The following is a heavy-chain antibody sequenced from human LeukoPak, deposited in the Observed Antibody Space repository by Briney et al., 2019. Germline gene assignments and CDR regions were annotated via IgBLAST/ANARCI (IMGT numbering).Heavy chain of an antibody. V-gene: IGHV1-18*01. CDR1: GYTFTSYG. CDR2: ISAYNGNT. Sequence: GASVKVSCKASGYTFTSYGISWVRQAPGQGLEWMGWISAYNGNTNYAQKLQGGVTMTTDTSTSTAYMELRSLRSDDTAVYYCARDRSSTRIYYDFWSGYYSWEKYYFDYWGQGTLVTVSS. D-gene: IGHD3-3*01. J-gene: IGHJ4*02. CDR3: ARDRSSTRIYYDFWSGYYSWEKYYFDY.